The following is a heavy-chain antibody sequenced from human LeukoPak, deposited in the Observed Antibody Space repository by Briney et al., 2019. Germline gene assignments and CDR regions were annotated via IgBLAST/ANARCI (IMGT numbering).Heavy chain of an antibody. CDR2: VGTSGSGT. V-gene: IGHV3-23*01. Sequence: PGGSLRLSCVASGFTFSSYDMNWVRQAPGKGLEWVSSVGTSGSGTYYADSVKGRFTISRDNSKNTLSLHMNSLRAEDTAVYYCATSRFLWGQGTLDTVSS. J-gene: IGHJ4*02. CDR3: ATSRFL. CDR1: GFTFSSYD. D-gene: IGHD2/OR15-2a*01.